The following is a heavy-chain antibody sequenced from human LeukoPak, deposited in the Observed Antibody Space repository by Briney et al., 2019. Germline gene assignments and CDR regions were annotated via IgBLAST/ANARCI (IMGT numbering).Heavy chain of an antibody. J-gene: IGHJ4*02. CDR2: IYYSGST. CDR1: GGSISSYY. Sequence: SETLSLTCTVSGGSISSYYWSWIRQPPGKGLEWIGYIYYSGSTNYNPSLKSRVTISVDTSKNQFSLKLSSVTAADTAVYYCARHTITMVRGKRQGAKYFDYWGQGTLVTVSS. D-gene: IGHD3-10*01. CDR3: ARHTITMVRGKRQGAKYFDY. V-gene: IGHV4-59*08.